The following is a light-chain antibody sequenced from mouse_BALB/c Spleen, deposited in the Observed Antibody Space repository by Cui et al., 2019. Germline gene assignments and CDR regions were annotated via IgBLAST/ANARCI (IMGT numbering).Light chain of an antibody. Sequence: DIQMTQSPASQSASLGESVTITCLASQTIGTWLAWYQQKTGKSPQLLIYAATSLADGVPSRFSGSGSGTKFSFKISSLQAEDFVSYYCQQIYSTPYTFGGGTKLEIK. V-gene: IGKV12-98*01. J-gene: IGKJ2*01. CDR1: QTIGTW. CDR3: QQIYSTPYT. CDR2: AAT.